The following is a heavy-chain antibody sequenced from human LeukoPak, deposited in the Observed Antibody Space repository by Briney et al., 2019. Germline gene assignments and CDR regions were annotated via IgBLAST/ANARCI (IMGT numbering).Heavy chain of an antibody. V-gene: IGHV3-15*01. CDR1: GFTFSNAW. CDR3: TTDLLLWFGGLPDDY. J-gene: IGHJ4*02. CDR2: IKSKTDGGTT. D-gene: IGHD3-10*01. Sequence: PGGSLRLSCAASGFTFSNAWMSWVRQAPGKGLEWVGRIKSKTDGGTTDYAAPVKGRFTISRDDSKNTLYLQMNSLKTEDTAVYYCTTDLLLWFGGLPDDYWGQGTLVTVSS.